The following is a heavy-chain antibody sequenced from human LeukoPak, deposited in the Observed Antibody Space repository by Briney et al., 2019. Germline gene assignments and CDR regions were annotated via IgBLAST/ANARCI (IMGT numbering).Heavy chain of an antibody. CDR3: ARDLRSSGYYAFDY. CDR2: ISSSSSYI. Sequence: GGSLRLSCAASGFTFSNYAMSWVRQAPGKGLEWVSSISSSSSYINYADSVKGRFTISRDNAKNSLYLQMNSLRAEDTAVYYCARDLRSSGYYAFDYWGQGILVTVSS. CDR1: GFTFSNYA. D-gene: IGHD3-22*01. V-gene: IGHV3-21*01. J-gene: IGHJ4*02.